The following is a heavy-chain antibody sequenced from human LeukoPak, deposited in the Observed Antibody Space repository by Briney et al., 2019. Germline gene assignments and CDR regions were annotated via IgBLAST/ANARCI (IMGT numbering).Heavy chain of an antibody. CDR3: ARAALHSLSDYYLYMDV. CDR2: INPYSGGT. D-gene: IGHD4-11*01. Sequence: ASVTVSCEASGYTLKDYFIYWVRQAPGQGLEWMGWINPYSGGTDSAENFQGRVTLSRDTSANTAYMELSGLTSDDTAVYYCARAALHSLSDYYLYMDVWGEGTTVTVS. V-gene: IGHV1-2*02. J-gene: IGHJ6*03. CDR1: GYTLKDYF.